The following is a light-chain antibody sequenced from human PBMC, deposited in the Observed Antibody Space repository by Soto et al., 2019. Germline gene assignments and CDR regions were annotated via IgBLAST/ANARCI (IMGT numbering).Light chain of an antibody. CDR1: QSISSW. Sequence: DIQMTQSPSTLSASVGDRVTITCRASQSISSWLAWYQQKPGKAPKLLIYQASSLESGVPSRFSGSGSGTEFTLTISSVQPDDFATDYCQQYNFYSRTFGQGTKVEIK. CDR3: QQYNFYSRT. CDR2: QAS. V-gene: IGKV1-5*03. J-gene: IGKJ1*01.